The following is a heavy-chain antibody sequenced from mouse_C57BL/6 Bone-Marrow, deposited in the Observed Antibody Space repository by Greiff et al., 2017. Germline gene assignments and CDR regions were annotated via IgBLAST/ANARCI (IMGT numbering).Heavy chain of an antibody. D-gene: IGHD2-3*01. CDR3: ARSYDGYYRS. V-gene: IGHV1-80*01. CDR2: IYPGDGDT. CDR1: GYAFSSYW. Sequence: VLLVESGAELVKPGASVKISCKASGYAFSSYWMNWVKQRPGKGLEWIGQIYPGDGDTNYNGKFKGKATLTADKSSSTAYMPLSSLTSEDSAVYFCARSYDGYYRSGGKGTLVTVSA. J-gene: IGHJ3*01.